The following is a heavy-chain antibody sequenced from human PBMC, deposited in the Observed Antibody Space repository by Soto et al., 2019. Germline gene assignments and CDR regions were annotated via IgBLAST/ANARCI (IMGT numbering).Heavy chain of an antibody. J-gene: IGHJ4*02. CDR3: ARESGY. V-gene: IGHV3-48*01. D-gene: IGHD1-26*01. Sequence: EEQLVESGGGLVQPGGSLRLSCVASGFAFSNYSMNWVRQAPGKGLEWVSYIRSSGSPTYYAGSVKGRFTISRDNAKKSLYLQMNSLRAEDTAVYYCARESGYWGQGTLVTVSS. CDR2: IRSSGSPT. CDR1: GFAFSNYS.